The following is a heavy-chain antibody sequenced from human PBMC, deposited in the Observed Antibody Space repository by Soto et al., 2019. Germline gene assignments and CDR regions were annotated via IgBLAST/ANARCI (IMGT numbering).Heavy chain of an antibody. CDR1: SGSISSSDW. CDR3: ARDTKTPGGHWYFDL. CDR2: IFHDGKN. V-gene: IGHV4-4*02. D-gene: IGHD2-15*01. Sequence: TSETLSLTCVVSSGSISSSDWWNWVRQPPGKGLEWIGEIFHDGKNNYNPSLKSRVTISVDKFKNQFSLNLNSATAADTAIYYCARDTKTPGGHWYFDLWGRGTLVTVSS. J-gene: IGHJ2*01.